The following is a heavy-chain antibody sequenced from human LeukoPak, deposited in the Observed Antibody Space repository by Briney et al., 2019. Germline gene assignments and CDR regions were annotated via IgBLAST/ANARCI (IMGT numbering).Heavy chain of an antibody. Sequence: GGSLRLSCAASGFTFSSYGMHWVRQAPGKGLEWVAFIRYDGSNKYYTDSVNGRFTISRDNSKNTLYLQMNSLRAEDTAVYYCAKDPWFGEFYYMDVWGKGTTVTVSS. CDR1: GFTFSSYG. J-gene: IGHJ6*03. CDR3: AKDPWFGEFYYMDV. D-gene: IGHD3-10*01. V-gene: IGHV3-30*02. CDR2: IRYDGSNK.